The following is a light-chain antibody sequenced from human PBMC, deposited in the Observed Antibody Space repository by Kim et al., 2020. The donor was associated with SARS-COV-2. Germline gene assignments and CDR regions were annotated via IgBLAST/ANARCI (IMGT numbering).Light chain of an antibody. J-gene: IGKJ3*01. CDR1: EGVNTNY. CDR3: QQYGNSPQFSFGQGTKVDST. V-gene: IGKV3-20*01. CDR2: GSS. Sequence: ASEGVNTNYLACYQRRPGQAPRFHNYGSSLRARGITDRFSGRGSGTDFSLTSDRLEPEDFVVYYCQQYGNSPQFSFGQGTKVDSTFGPGTKVDIK.